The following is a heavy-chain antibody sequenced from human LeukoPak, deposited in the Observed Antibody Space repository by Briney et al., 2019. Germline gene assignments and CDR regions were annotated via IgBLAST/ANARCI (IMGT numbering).Heavy chain of an antibody. J-gene: IGHJ4*02. D-gene: IGHD3-10*01. V-gene: IGHV1-2*02. CDR3: ASATRWESGGFDY. CDR2: INPNSGGT. Sequence: GASVKVSCKASGYTFTGYYMHWVRQAPGQGLAWMGWINPNSGGTNYAQKFQGRVTMTRDTSISTAYMELSRLRSDDTAVYYCASATRWESGGFDYWGQGTLVTVSS. CDR1: GYTFTGYY.